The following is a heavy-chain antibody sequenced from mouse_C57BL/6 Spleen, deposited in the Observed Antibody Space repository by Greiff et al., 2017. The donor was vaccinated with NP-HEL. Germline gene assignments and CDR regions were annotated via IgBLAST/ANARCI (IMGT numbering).Heavy chain of an antibody. D-gene: IGHD1-1*01. Sequence: VQLQQPGAELVKPGASVKLSCKASGYTFTSYWMQWVKQRPGQGLEWIGEIDPSDSYTNYNQKFKGKATLTVDTSSSTAYMQLSSLTSEDSAVYYCARDRYYGSIFDYWGQGTTLTVSS. V-gene: IGHV1-50*01. CDR3: ARDRYYGSIFDY. J-gene: IGHJ2*01. CDR2: IDPSDSYT. CDR1: GYTFTSYW.